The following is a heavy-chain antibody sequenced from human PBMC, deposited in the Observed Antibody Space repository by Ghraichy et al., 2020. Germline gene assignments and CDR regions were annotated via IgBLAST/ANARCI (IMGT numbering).Heavy chain of an antibody. CDR1: GYTFTSYG. D-gene: IGHD5-18*01. CDR3: ARDRRDTRYYYGMDV. J-gene: IGHJ6*02. Sequence: ASVKVSCKASGYTFTSYGISWVRQAPGQGLEWMGWISSYNGNTNYAQKLQGRVTMTTDTSTSTAYMELRSLRSDDTAVYYCARDRRDTRYYYGMDVWGQGTTVTVSS. CDR2: ISSYNGNT. V-gene: IGHV1-18*01.